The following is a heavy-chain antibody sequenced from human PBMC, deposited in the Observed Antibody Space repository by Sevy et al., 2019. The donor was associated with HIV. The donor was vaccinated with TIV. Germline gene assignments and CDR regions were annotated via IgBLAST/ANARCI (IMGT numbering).Heavy chain of an antibody. D-gene: IGHD3-10*01. CDR2: IWYDGSNK. V-gene: IGHV3-33*03. CDR1: GFTFSRTG. Sequence: GGSLRLSCAASGFTFSRTGMHWVRQAPGKGLEWVALIWYDGSNKYYGDAVKGRFTISRDNAKNSVYLEMNSLRVEDTAIYYCAKEVGGSGSKWGQGTLVTVSS. J-gene: IGHJ4*02. CDR3: AKEVGGSGSK.